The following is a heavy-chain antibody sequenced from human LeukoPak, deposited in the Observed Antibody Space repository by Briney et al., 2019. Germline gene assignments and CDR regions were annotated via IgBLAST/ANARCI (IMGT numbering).Heavy chain of an antibody. CDR1: GFTFSSYA. V-gene: IGHV3-23*01. D-gene: IGHD3-10*01. CDR2: ISGSGGST. J-gene: IGHJ4*02. Sequence: GGSLRLSCVASGFTFSSYAMSWVRQAPGKGLEWVSAISGSGGSTYYADSVKGRFTISSDNSKNTLYLQMNSLRAEDTAVYYCAKSSSGSYYNLIDYWGQGTLVTVSS. CDR3: AKSSSGSYYNLIDY.